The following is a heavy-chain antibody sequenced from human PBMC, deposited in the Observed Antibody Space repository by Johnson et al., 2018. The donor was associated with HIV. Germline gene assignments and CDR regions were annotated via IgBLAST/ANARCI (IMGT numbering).Heavy chain of an antibody. J-gene: IGHJ3*02. V-gene: IGHV3-30*18. D-gene: IGHD4-23*01. CDR3: AKESETYGGNIGFQHAFDI. Sequence: HVQLVESGGGVVQPGRSLRLSCAASGFTISSYGMHWVRQAPGKGLEWVAVISYGGSNKYYADSVKGRFTVSRDNSKNTLYLQMNSLRADDTAVYYCAKESETYGGNIGFQHAFDIWGQGTMVTVSS. CDR1: GFTISSYG. CDR2: ISYGGSNK.